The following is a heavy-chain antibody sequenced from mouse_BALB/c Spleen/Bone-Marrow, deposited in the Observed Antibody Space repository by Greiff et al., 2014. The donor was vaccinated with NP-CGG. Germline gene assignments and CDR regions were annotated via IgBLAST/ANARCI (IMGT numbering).Heavy chain of an antibody. CDR2: IDPANGNT. D-gene: IGHD4-1*01. V-gene: IGHV14-3*02. CDR3: SLTGTGRVAY. J-gene: IGHJ3*01. CDR1: GFNIKDTY. Sequence: VQLQQSGAELVKPGASVKLSCSVSGFNIKDTYLHWVKQRPEQGLEWIGMIDPANGNTKYDPKFQDKATVTTGTSSNIAYLQLSSLTSEDTAVYYCSLTGTGRVAYWGRGTLVTVSA.